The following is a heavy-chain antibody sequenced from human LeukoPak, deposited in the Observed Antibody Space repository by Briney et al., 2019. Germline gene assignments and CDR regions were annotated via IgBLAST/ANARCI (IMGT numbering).Heavy chain of an antibody. D-gene: IGHD2-2*01. Sequence: SETLSLTCAVYGGSFSGYYWSWIRQPPGKGLEWIGEINHRGSTNYNPSLKSRVTISVDTSKKQFSLKLSSVTAADTAVYYCASLHRAGYCSSTSCQTGAFDYWGQGTLVTVSS. CDR3: ASLHRAGYCSSTSCQTGAFDY. CDR1: GGSFSGYY. J-gene: IGHJ4*02. V-gene: IGHV4-34*01. CDR2: INHRGST.